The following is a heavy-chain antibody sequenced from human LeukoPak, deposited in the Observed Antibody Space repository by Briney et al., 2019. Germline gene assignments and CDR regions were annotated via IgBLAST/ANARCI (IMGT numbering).Heavy chain of an antibody. J-gene: IGHJ3*02. CDR3: ARRPASADDAFDI. D-gene: IGHD6-13*01. Sequence: GESLKISCKGSGYSFTSYWIGWVRQMPGKGLEWTGIIYPGDSDTRYSPSFQGQVTISADKSISTAYLQWSSLKASDTAMYYCARRPASADDAFDIWGQGTMVTVSS. CDR2: IYPGDSDT. CDR1: GYSFTSYW. V-gene: IGHV5-51*01.